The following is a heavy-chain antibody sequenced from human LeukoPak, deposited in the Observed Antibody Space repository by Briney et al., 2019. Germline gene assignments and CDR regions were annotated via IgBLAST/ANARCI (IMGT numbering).Heavy chain of an antibody. V-gene: IGHV3-23*01. CDR2: ISGSGGST. D-gene: IGHD1-26*01. J-gene: IGHJ4*02. Sequence: GGSLRLSCAASGFTFSSYGMSWVRQAPGKGLEWVSVISGSGGSTYYADSVKGRFTISRDNSKNTLYLQVNSLRAEDTAVYYCAKTYSGSYYYFDYWGQGTLVTVSS. CDR3: AKTYSGSYYYFDY. CDR1: GFTFSSYG.